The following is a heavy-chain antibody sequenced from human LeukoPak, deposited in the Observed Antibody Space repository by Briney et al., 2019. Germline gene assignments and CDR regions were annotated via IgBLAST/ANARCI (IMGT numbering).Heavy chain of an antibody. D-gene: IGHD3-16*01. CDR2: ISYDGSNK. J-gene: IGHJ4*02. V-gene: IGHV3-30*04. CDR3: ARNNPFGGY. Sequence: QTGGSLRLSCAASGFTFSSYAMHWVRQAPGKGLEWVAVISYDGSNKYYADSVKGRFTISRDNAKNSLYLQMNSLRAEDTAVYYCARNNPFGGYWGQGTLVTVSS. CDR1: GFTFSSYA.